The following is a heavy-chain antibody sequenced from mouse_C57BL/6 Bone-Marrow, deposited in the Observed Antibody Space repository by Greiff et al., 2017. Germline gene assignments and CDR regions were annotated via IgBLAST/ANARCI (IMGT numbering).Heavy chain of an antibody. D-gene: IGHD1-1*01. CDR3: ANCDGSSYDWFAY. CDR2: IHPSDGGT. J-gene: IGHJ3*01. Sequence: QVQLQQPGAELVKPGASVKVSCKASGYTFTSYWMHWVKQRPGQGLEWIGRIHPSDGGTNYNQKFKGKATLTVDKSSSTAYMQLSSLTSEDSAVYYCANCDGSSYDWFAYWGQGTLVTVSA. V-gene: IGHV1-74*01. CDR1: GYTFTSYW.